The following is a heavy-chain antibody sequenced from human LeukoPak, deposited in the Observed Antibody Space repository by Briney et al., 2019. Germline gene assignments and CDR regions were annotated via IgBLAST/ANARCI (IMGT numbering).Heavy chain of an antibody. V-gene: IGHV5-51*01. CDR2: IYPGDSDT. CDR3: ARFGLTSSLDY. Sequence: GESLKIFCKVSGYILTNNWIGCVRQVRGKGLEWMGLIYPGDSDTRYSPSFQGQVTMSVDKSISTAYLQWSSLRASDTAMYFCARFGLTSSLDYWGQGTLVTVSS. J-gene: IGHJ4*02. CDR1: GYILTNNW. D-gene: IGHD2-2*01.